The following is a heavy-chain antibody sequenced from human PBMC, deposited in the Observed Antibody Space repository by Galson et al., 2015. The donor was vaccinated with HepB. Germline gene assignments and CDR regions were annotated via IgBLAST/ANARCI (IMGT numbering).Heavy chain of an antibody. CDR1: GFTFSSYW. Sequence: SLRLSCAASGFTFSSYWMHWVRQAPGKGLVWVSRINSDGSSTSYADSVKGRFTISRDNAKNTLYLQMNSLRAEDTAVYYCARGPLASSSWYRRVDFNGLINYWGQGTLVTVSS. D-gene: IGHD6-13*01. V-gene: IGHV3-74*01. J-gene: IGHJ4*02. CDR3: ARGPLASSSWYRRVDFNGLINY. CDR2: INSDGSST.